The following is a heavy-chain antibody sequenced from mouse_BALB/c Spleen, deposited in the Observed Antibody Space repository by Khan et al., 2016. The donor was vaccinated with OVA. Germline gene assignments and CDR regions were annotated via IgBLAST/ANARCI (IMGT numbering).Heavy chain of an antibody. J-gene: IGHJ2*01. Sequence: QVQLKESGPGLVAPSQTLSLTCTVSGFSFTSYCVYWVRQPPGKGLEWLGVIWAGGGTTYNSALMSSLSIIKDNSENHVFLKMNSLQADDTAMYYCARLVDIWGQGTTLTVSS. D-gene: IGHD1-3*01. CDR2: IWAGGGT. CDR1: GFSFTSYC. CDR3: ARLVDI. V-gene: IGHV2-9*02.